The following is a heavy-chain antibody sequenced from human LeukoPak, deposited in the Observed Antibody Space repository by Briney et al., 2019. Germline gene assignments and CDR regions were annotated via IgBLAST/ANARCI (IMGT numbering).Heavy chain of an antibody. Sequence: SETLSLTCTVSGGSISSYYWSWIRQPPGKGLEWIGYIYYSGSTNYNPSLKSRVTISVDTSENQFSLKLSSVTAADTAVYYCARGTRDYYGSGSYYIFDYWGQGTLVTVSS. J-gene: IGHJ4*02. CDR1: GGSISSYY. V-gene: IGHV4-59*01. CDR3: ARGTRDYYGSGSYYIFDY. D-gene: IGHD3-10*01. CDR2: IYYSGST.